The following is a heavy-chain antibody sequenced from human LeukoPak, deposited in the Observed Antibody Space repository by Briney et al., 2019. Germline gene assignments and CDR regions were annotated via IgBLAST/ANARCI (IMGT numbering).Heavy chain of an antibody. Sequence: SETLSLTCAVSGASISSRFWWSWARQPPGKGLEWIGQVHNSGYTKYNPSLKSRVTISVDTSKNQFSLKLSSVTAADTAVYYCARDLGFWSGYYTDYYMDVWGKGTTVTV. J-gene: IGHJ6*03. CDR3: ARDLGFWSGYYTDYYMDV. CDR1: GASISSRFW. CDR2: VHNSGYT. D-gene: IGHD3-3*01. V-gene: IGHV4-4*02.